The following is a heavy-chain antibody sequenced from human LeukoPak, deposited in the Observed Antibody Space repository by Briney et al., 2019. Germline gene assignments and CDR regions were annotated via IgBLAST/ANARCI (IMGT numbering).Heavy chain of an antibody. V-gene: IGHV1-8*01. J-gene: IGHJ4*02. D-gene: IGHD2-21*02. CDR1: GYTFTSYD. CDR3: ARGGAYCGGDCYPYSDY. Sequence: GASVKVSCKASGYTFTSYDINWVRQATGQGLEWMGWMNPNSGNTGYAQKFQGRVTMTRNTPISTAYMELSSLRSEDTAVYYCARGGAYCGGDCYPYSDYWGQGTLVTVSS. CDR2: MNPNSGNT.